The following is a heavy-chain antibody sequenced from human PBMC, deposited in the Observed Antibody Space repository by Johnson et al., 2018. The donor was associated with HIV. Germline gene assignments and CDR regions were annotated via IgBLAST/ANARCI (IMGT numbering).Heavy chain of an antibody. V-gene: IGHV3-30-3*01. J-gene: IGHJ3*02. Sequence: QMQLVESGGGLIQPGGSLRLSCAASGFTVSSNYMSWVRQAPGRGLAWVAIISYDGSNKYYADSVKGRFTISRDNSKTTLYLQMNSLRAEDTAVYYCVREWLYDALDIWGQGTMVSVSS. CDR3: VREWLYDALDI. CDR2: ISYDGSNK. D-gene: IGHD3-22*01. CDR1: GFTVSSNY.